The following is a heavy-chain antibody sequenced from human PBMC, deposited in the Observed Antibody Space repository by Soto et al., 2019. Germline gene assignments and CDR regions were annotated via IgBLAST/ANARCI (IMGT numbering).Heavy chain of an antibody. CDR3: AKDDVLLWFGELLFGAFDI. J-gene: IGHJ3*02. CDR1: GFTFSSYG. Sequence: GGSLRLSCAASGFTFSSYGRHWVRQAPGKGLEWVAVISYDGSNKYYADSVKGRFTISRDNSKNTLYLQMNSLRAEDTAVYYCAKDDVLLWFGELLFGAFDIWGQGTMVTVSS. V-gene: IGHV3-30*18. CDR2: ISYDGSNK. D-gene: IGHD3-10*01.